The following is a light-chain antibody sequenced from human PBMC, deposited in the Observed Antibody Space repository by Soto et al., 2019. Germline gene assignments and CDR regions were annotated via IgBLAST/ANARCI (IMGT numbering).Light chain of an antibody. V-gene: IGKV3D-20*02. CDR3: QQRSNWPPIT. Sequence: VLTQSPGTLSLSPGERATLSCRASQSVRSTSLAWYQQKPGQAPRLLMYGASTRATGIPARFSGSGSGTDFTLTISSLEPEDFAVYYCQQRSNWPPITFGQGTRLRL. CDR2: GAS. CDR1: QSVRSTS. J-gene: IGKJ5*01.